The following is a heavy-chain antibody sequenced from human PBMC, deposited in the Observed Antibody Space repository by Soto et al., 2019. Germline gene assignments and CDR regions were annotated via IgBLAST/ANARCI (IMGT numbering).Heavy chain of an antibody. CDR1: GFTFSNYA. J-gene: IGHJ4*02. CDR2: ITSTGSST. V-gene: IGHV3-23*01. Sequence: EVQLLESGGGFVQPGGSLRPSCAASGFTFSNYAMTWVRQAPGKGLEWVSAITSTGSSTYYADSVKGRFTISRDNSKNTLFLQINSLRAVDTAVYYCAKGAEGYVVSSLDFWGQGTLVSVSS. CDR3: AKGAEGYVVSSLDF. D-gene: IGHD5-12*01.